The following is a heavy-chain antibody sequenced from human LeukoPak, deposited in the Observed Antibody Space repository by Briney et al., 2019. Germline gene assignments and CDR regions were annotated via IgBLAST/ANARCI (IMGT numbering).Heavy chain of an antibody. J-gene: IGHJ4*02. Sequence: PGGSLRLSCVSSGFIFSKAWMNWVRQAPGKGLEWVGRIKTNTDGGTTDYSAPVKGRFTISRDDSKDTLYLQMNSLKTEDTAVYYCTRGPCTSDNCYKGPFDYWGQGTLVTVSS. CDR2: IKTNTDGGTT. CDR3: TRGPCTSDNCYKGPFDY. D-gene: IGHD2-2*02. CDR1: GFIFSKAW. V-gene: IGHV3-15*01.